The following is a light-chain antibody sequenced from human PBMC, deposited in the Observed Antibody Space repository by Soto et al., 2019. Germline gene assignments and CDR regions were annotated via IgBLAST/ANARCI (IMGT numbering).Light chain of an antibody. CDR1: HSDIGTYNY. CDR3: GSYTSTSTYV. Sequence: QSVLTQPRSVSGSPGQSVTISCTGAHSDIGTYNYVSWYQQHPGKAPKLMIYEVSNRPSGVSNRFSGSKSGITASLTISGLQAEDEADYYCGSYTSTSTYVFGTGTKLTVL. CDR2: EVS. J-gene: IGLJ1*01. V-gene: IGLV2-14*01.